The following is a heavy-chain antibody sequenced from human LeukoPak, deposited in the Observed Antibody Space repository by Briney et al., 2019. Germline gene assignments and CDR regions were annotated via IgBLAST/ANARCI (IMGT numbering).Heavy chain of an antibody. CDR1: GGSFSGYY. J-gene: IGHJ4*02. V-gene: IGHV4-34*01. CDR3: ARGRGLAGTFDY. D-gene: IGHD6-13*01. CDR2: INHSGST. Sequence: PSETLSLTCAVYGGSFSGYYWSWIRQPPGKGLEWIAEINHSGSTNYNPSLKSRVTISVDTSKNQFSLKLSSVTAADTAVYYCARGRGLAGTFDYWGQGTLVTVSS.